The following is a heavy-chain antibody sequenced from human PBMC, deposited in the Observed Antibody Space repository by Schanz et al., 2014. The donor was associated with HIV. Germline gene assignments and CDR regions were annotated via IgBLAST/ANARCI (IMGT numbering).Heavy chain of an antibody. D-gene: IGHD2-21*02. V-gene: IGHV3-30*03. CDR2: ISNDGSNK. CDR1: GFMFSSYG. Sequence: QVQLVESGGGLVKPGGSLRLSCAASGFMFSSYGMSWVRQAPGKGLEWVTVISNDGSNKYYTDSVKGRFTISRDKAKNSLYLQMNSLRDEDTAVYYCARAGVTDLFDHWGQGTLVTVSS. J-gene: IGHJ4*02. CDR3: ARAGVTDLFDH.